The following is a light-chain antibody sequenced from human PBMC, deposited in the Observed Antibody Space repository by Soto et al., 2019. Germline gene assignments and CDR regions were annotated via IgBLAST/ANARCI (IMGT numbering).Light chain of an antibody. V-gene: IGLV2-14*01. CDR1: SINVGGYNY. Sequence: QSLLTQPASVSGSPGQSITISCPGTSINVGGYNYVSWYQQHPGKAPKLMIYDVSNRPSGVSNRFSGSKSGNTASLTISGLQAEDEADYYCSSYTSSRTLYVFGTGTKVTVL. J-gene: IGLJ1*01. CDR3: SSYTSSRTLYV. CDR2: DVS.